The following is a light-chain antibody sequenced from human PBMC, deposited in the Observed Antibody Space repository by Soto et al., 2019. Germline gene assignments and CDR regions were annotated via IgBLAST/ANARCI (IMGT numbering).Light chain of an antibody. Sequence: EIVLTQSPATLSVSPGERAALSCRASQSVSSNLAWYQQKPGQPPRLLIFGASTRATGIPARFSGSGSGTEFTLAISSLQSEDFAVYYCQQYHNWPITFGQGTRLEIK. CDR1: QSVSSN. CDR2: GAS. V-gene: IGKV3D-15*01. J-gene: IGKJ5*01. CDR3: QQYHNWPIT.